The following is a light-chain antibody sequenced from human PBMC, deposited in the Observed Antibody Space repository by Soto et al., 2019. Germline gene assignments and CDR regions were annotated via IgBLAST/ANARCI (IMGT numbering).Light chain of an antibody. CDR2: GAS. Sequence: EIVLTQFPGTLSLSPGDRATLSCRASQSVSSSYLAWHQQKPRQAPRLLIYGASSRATGIPDRFTGSGSGTDFTLTISRLEPEDLAVYYCQQYGSSRTFGQGTKVDI. CDR1: QSVSSSY. V-gene: IGKV3-20*01. CDR3: QQYGSSRT. J-gene: IGKJ1*01.